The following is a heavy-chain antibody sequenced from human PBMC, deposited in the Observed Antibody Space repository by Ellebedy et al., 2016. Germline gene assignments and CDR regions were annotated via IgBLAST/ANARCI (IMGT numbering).Heavy chain of an antibody. D-gene: IGHD5-24*01. CDR2: ISGSTGTS. V-gene: IGHV3-23*01. CDR1: GFTFSNFA. CDR3: DKGGDGGTWGINYYYYYSMDV. Sequence: GESLKISXAASGFTFSNFAMSWVRRAPGKALEWVAAISGSTGTSYYGDAVQGRFAISRDDFENTLYLQMNSLRVEDTATYYCDKGGDGGTWGINYYYYYSMDVWGPGTTVTVSS. J-gene: IGHJ6*02.